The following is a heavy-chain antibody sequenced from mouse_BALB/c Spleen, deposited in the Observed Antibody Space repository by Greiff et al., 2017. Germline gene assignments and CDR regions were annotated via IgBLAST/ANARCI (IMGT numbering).Heavy chain of an antibody. Sequence: VQLQQSGPELVKPGASVKMSCKASGYTFTSYVMHWVKQKPGQGLEWIGYINPYNDGTKYNEKFKGKATLTSDKSSSTAYMELSSLTSEDSAVYYCAREGRYGYDPFDYWGQGTTLTVSS. CDR3: AREGRYGYDPFDY. CDR1: GYTFTSYV. J-gene: IGHJ2*01. CDR2: INPYNDGT. V-gene: IGHV1-14*01. D-gene: IGHD2-2*01.